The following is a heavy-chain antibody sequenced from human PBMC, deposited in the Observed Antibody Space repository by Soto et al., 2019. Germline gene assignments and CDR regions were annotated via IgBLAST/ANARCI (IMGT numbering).Heavy chain of an antibody. CDR1: GFAFGKFG. V-gene: IGHV3-30*18. CDR2: LSYDGSTT. Sequence: QVQLVESGGGVVQPGRSRTLSCAASGFAFGKFGMHWVRQAPGKGLEWVAVLSYDGSTTYYADSVKGRFSISRDNSKNVLYLRMNSLRGDDTAVYYCAKGMEEAGVQDSWGQGTLVIVSS. CDR3: AKGMEEAGVQDS. J-gene: IGHJ5*01. D-gene: IGHD1-1*01.